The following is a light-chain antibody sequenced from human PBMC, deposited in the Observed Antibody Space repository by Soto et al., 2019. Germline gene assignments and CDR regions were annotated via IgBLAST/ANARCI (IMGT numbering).Light chain of an antibody. Sequence: EIGLTQSPATLSLSPGERATLSCRASQSVSSSYLAWYQQKPGQATRILIYGASSRATGIPDRFSGSGSGTDFPLTISRLEPDGCEVYYCQQYGSSPPLTFGGGTQVEIK. V-gene: IGKV3-20*01. CDR1: QSVSSSY. J-gene: IGKJ4*01. CDR2: GAS. CDR3: QQYGSSPPLT.